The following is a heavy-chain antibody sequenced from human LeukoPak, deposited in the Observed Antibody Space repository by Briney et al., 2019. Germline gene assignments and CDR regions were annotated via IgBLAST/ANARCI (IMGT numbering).Heavy chain of an antibody. CDR3: AAWVVVTTTGWFDP. D-gene: IGHD3-22*01. V-gene: IGHV3-66*02. CDR2: IYSGGNT. CDR1: GFTVSSNY. J-gene: IGHJ5*02. Sequence: PGGSLRLSCAAAGFTVSSNYMSWVRQAPGKGLGWGSVIYSGGNTYYSDSVKGRFTISRDNSKNTVYLQMNSLRPEDTAMYYCAAWVVVTTTGWFDPWGQGTLVTVSS.